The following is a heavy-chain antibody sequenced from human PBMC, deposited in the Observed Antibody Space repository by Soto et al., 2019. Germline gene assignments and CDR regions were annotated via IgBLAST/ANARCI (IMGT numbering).Heavy chain of an antibody. Sequence: SETLSLTCTVAGGSISSYYWSWIRQPPGKGLEWIGYIYYSGSTNYNPSLKSRVTISVDTSKNQFSLKLSSVTAADTAVYYCARGLTIFGVVIHGMDVWGQGTTVTVSS. D-gene: IGHD3-3*01. CDR3: ARGLTIFGVVIHGMDV. J-gene: IGHJ6*02. V-gene: IGHV4-59*01. CDR2: IYYSGST. CDR1: GGSISSYY.